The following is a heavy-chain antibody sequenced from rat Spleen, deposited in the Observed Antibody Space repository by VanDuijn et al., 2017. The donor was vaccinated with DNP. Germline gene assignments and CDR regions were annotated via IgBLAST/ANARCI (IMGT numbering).Heavy chain of an antibody. V-gene: IGHV1-43*01. CDR1: GYTFTSYY. D-gene: IGHD1-2*01. Sequence: QVQLQQSGGELAKPGSSVKISCKASGYTFTSYYISWIKQTTGQGLEFIGYINTGSGGPNYNEKFKGKATLTVDKSSTTAFMQLSSLTPDDSAVYYCAIDYSNYGFAYWGQGTLVTVSS. CDR3: AIDYSNYGFAY. J-gene: IGHJ3*01. CDR2: INTGSGGP.